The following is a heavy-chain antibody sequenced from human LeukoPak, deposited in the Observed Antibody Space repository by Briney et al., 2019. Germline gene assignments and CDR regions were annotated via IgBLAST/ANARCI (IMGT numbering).Heavy chain of an antibody. CDR1: GFTFSSYA. CDR3: ARGLSTFNGFDY. V-gene: IGHV3-30*04. J-gene: IGHJ4*02. Sequence: GRSLRLSCAASGFTFSSYAMHWVRQAPGKGLERVAVISYDGSNKYYADSVKGRFTISRDNSKNTLYLQMNSLRAQDTAVYYCARGLSTFNGFDYWGQGTLVTVSS. D-gene: IGHD2-8*01. CDR2: ISYDGSNK.